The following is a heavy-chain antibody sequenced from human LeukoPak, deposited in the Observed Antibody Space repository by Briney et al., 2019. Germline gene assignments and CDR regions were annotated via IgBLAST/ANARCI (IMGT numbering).Heavy chain of an antibody. CDR3: ARLSPYLGSGSSAFPDDF. D-gene: IGHD3-10*01. Sequence: SETLSLTCTVSGGPIITSRYYWGWLRQPPGKGLEWIGSINYSGSTYYNPSLKSRVTISVYTSKNQFSLKLSSVTAGDTAVYYCARLSPYLGSGSSAFPDDFWGEGNLVTVSS. J-gene: IGHJ4*02. V-gene: IGHV4-39*01. CDR1: GGPIITSRYY. CDR2: INYSGST.